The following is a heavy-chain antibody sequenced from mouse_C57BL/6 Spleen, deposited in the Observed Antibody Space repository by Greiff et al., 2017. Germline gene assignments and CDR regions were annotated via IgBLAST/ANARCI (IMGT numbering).Heavy chain of an antibody. CDR3: ERAPFIRSVVDHWYFDV. CDR1: GYTFTDYA. CDR2: ISTYYGDA. V-gene: IGHV1-67*01. J-gene: IGHJ1*03. D-gene: IGHD1-1*01. Sequence: VQLQQSGPELVRPGVSVTISCKGSGYTFTDYAMPWVKQSHAKSLEWIGVISTYYGDASYNQKFKDKATMPVDKSSSTAYMELARLTSGNSAVYYCERAPFIRSVVDHWYFDVWGTGTTVTVSS.